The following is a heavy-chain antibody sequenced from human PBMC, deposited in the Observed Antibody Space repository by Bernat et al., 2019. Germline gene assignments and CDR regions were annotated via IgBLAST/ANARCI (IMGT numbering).Heavy chain of an antibody. CDR2: IYSGGST. J-gene: IGHJ4*02. V-gene: IGHV3-53*01. CDR1: GFTVSSNY. Sequence: EVQLVESGGGLIQPGGSLRLSCAASGFTVSSNYMSWVRQAPGKGLEWVSVIYSGGSTYYADSVKGRFTISRDNSKNTLYLQMNSLRAEDTAVYYCARSRAGTFGGVIVMLDYWGQGTLVTVSS. CDR3: ARSRAGTFGGVIVMLDY. D-gene: IGHD3-16*02.